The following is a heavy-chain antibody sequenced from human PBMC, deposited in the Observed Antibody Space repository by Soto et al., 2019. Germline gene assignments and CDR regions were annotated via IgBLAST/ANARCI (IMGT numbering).Heavy chain of an antibody. J-gene: IGHJ6*02. CDR2: ISGSGGST. CDR3: AKKGGSVADDYYYCGMVV. Sequence: EVQLLESGGGLVQPGGSLRLSCAASGFTFSSYAMSWVRQAPGKGLEWVSAISGSGGSTYYADSVKGRFTISRDNSKNTLYLQMNSVGAEDKAVYYCAKKGGSVADDYYYCGMVVWGQGPTVTVSS. D-gene: IGHD6-19*01. CDR1: GFTFSSYA. V-gene: IGHV3-23*01.